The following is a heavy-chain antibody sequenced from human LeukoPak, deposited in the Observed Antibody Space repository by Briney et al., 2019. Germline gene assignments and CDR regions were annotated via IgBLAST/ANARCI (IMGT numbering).Heavy chain of an antibody. CDR2: IYYSGPT. Sequence: SETLSLICTVSGGSISSSSYFWGWGRQPPGKGLEWIGSIYYSGPTYYNPSLKSRVTVSVDTAKNQCALKLSSVTAADTAVYYCAREKARPLSSSGSVDYWGQGTLVTVSS. CDR1: GGSISSSSYF. CDR3: AREKARPLSSSGSVDY. V-gene: IGHV4-39*06. J-gene: IGHJ4*02. D-gene: IGHD6-6*01.